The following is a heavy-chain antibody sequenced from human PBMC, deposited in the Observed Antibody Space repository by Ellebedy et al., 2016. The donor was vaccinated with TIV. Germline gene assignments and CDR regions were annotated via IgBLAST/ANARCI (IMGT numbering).Heavy chain of an antibody. Sequence: GESLKISCAASGFNFRSYWMTWVRQAPGKGLEWVAKIRQEGDEIYYVESVKGRFTISRDNAKNSMFLQMNSMRVEDTAVYYCARRASYGDYAVQVNPWFDPWGQGTLVTVSS. D-gene: IGHD4-17*01. CDR1: GFNFRSYW. J-gene: IGHJ5*02. V-gene: IGHV3-7*01. CDR3: ARRASYGDYAVQVNPWFDP. CDR2: IRQEGDEI.